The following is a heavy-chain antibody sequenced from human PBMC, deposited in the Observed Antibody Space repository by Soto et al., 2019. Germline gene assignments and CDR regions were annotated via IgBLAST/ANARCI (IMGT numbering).Heavy chain of an antibody. J-gene: IGHJ6*02. V-gene: IGHV1-18*04. D-gene: IGHD5-18*01. CDR3: ARGGVDTAIDHYYYGMDV. CDR1: GYTFTSYG. CDR2: ISAYNGNT. Sequence: QVQLVQSGAEVKKPGASVKVSCKASGYTFTSYGISWVRQAPGQGLEWMGWISAYNGNTNYAQKLQGRVTMTTDTSTSTAYRELRSLRSDDTAVYYCARGGVDTAIDHYYYGMDVWGQGTTVTVSS.